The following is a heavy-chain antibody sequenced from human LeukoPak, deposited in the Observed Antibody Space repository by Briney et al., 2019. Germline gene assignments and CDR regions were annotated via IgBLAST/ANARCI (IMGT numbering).Heavy chain of an antibody. CDR3: ARGLEGYYYGSGSYPYFRY. Sequence: PSETLSLTCAVYGGSFSGYYWSWIRQPPGKGLEWIGEINHSGSTNYNPSLKSRVTISVDTSKNQFSLKLSSVTAADTAVYYCARGLEGYYYGSGSYPYFRYWGQGTLVTVSS. CDR1: GGSFSGYY. J-gene: IGHJ4*02. D-gene: IGHD3-10*01. V-gene: IGHV4-34*01. CDR2: INHSGST.